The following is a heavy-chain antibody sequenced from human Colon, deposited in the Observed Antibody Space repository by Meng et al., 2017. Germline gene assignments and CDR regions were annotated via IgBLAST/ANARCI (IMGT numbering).Heavy chain of an antibody. V-gene: IGHV3-74*03. CDR2: ISTDGSSV. Sequence: GESLKISCAASGFSFSNYWMHWVRQAPGKGLEWVSRISTDGSSVMYADSVKGRFSISRDNAKNTLYLQMDSPRDDDTAVYFCARVGSGSYFPYWGQGSLVTVSS. J-gene: IGHJ4*02. CDR1: GFSFSNYW. D-gene: IGHD3-10*01. CDR3: ARVGSGSYFPY.